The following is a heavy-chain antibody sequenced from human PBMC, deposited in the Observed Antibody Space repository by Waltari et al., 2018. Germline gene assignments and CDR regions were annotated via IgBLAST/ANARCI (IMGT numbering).Heavy chain of an antibody. Sequence: VQLVQSGADVKKPGESLKISCKGSGYSFTSYSIGWVRQMPGKGLEWMGSIYPGDSDTDYRPSMHGQSTISAANTISSSYLQCTGPTAAETAKYYWARFRRERPGYYYYYMDVWGQGTTVTVSS. CDR1: GYSFTSYS. D-gene: IGHD1-1*01. J-gene: IGHJ6*03. CDR3: ARFRRERPGYYYYYMDV. V-gene: IGHV5-51*01. CDR2: IYPGDSDT.